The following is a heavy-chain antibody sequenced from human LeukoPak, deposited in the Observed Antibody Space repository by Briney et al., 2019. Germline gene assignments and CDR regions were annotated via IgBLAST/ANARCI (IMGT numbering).Heavy chain of an antibody. CDR3: ARTWTFTTPLGRVAGTSSRRGRYFDY. J-gene: IGHJ4*02. Sequence: PSETLSLTCTVSGGSINNYYWSWVRQPPGKGLEWIGYVFYTGYTHYNASLKSRVTISVATSKNQFSLKLSSVTAAATALYYCARTWTFTTPLGRVAGTSSRRGRYFDYWGQGTLVTVSS. V-gene: IGHV4-59*12. D-gene: IGHD6-19*01. CDR2: VFYTGYT. CDR1: GGSINNYY.